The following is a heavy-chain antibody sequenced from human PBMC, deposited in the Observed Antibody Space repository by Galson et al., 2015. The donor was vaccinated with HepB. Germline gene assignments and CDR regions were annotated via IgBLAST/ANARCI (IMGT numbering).Heavy chain of an antibody. V-gene: IGHV3-23*01. J-gene: IGHJ5*01. Sequence: YLRLSCAASGFAFDSHAMSWVRQAPGRGLEWISGISGNGDSTFYADSVKGRFTVSRDNSNNMLYLQMSSLRAEDAGLYFCAKGYGLFDSWAQGILVTVSS. CDR2: ISGNGDST. CDR3: AKGYGLFDS. D-gene: IGHD5-18*01. CDR1: GFAFDSHA.